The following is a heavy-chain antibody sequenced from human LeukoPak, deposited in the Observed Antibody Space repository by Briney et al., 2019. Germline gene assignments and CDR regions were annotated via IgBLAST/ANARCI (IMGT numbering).Heavy chain of an antibody. Sequence: ASVTVSCKASVYTFTSYGISWVRQAPGQGLAWLGWISAYNGNTNYAQKLQGRVTMTTDTSTSTAYMELRSLRSDDTAVYYCARLWFGELKAPYYYYYGMDVWGQGTTATVSS. CDR3: ARLWFGELKAPYYYYYGMDV. CDR2: ISAYNGNT. D-gene: IGHD3-10*01. J-gene: IGHJ6*02. CDR1: VYTFTSYG. V-gene: IGHV1-18*01.